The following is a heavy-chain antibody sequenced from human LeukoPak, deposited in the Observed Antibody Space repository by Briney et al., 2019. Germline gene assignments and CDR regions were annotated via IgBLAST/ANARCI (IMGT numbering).Heavy chain of an antibody. V-gene: IGHV4-34*01. CDR3: ARPIAGAGMHAFDI. CDR1: GGSFSAYY. J-gene: IGHJ3*02. CDR2: IYHSGST. Sequence: PSETLSLTCGVYGGSFSAYYWSWIRQPPGKGLEWIGEIYHSGSTNYNPSLKSRVTISVDTSKNQFSLKLSSVTAADMAVYYCARPIAGAGMHAFDIWGQGTMVTVSS. D-gene: IGHD6-13*01.